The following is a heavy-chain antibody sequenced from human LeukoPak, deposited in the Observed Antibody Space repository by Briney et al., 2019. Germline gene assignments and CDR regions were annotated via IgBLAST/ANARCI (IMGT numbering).Heavy chain of an antibody. Sequence: GGSLRLSCAASGFTFSSYAMHWVRQAPGKGLEWVAVISYDGSNKYYADSVKGRFTISRDNSKNTLYLQMNSLRAEDTAVYYCASGVGAPMILRLWGQGTLVTVSS. D-gene: IGHD1-26*01. CDR1: GFTFSSYA. CDR2: ISYDGSNK. J-gene: IGHJ4*02. CDR3: ASGVGAPMILRL. V-gene: IGHV3-30-3*01.